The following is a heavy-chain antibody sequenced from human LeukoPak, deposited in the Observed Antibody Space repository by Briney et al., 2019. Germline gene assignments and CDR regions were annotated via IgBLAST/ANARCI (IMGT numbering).Heavy chain of an antibody. CDR2: ISYDGSNK. CDR3: AKDKYDYGDYGRRGYYMDV. Sequence: PGRSLRLSCAASGFTFSSYSMHWVRQAPGKGLEWVAVISYDGSNKYYADSVKGRFTISRDNSKNTLYLQMNSLRAEDTALYYCAKDKYDYGDYGRRGYYMDVWGKGTTVTISS. D-gene: IGHD4-17*01. CDR1: GFTFSSYS. J-gene: IGHJ6*03. V-gene: IGHV3-30*04.